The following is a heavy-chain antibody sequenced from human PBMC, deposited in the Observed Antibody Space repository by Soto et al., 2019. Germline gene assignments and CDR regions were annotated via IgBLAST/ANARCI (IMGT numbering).Heavy chain of an antibody. CDR3: AKNTPSWAPKSDEAFDI. D-gene: IGHD2-2*02. J-gene: IGHJ3*02. CDR2: ISGSGGST. Sequence: PGGSLRLSCAASGFTFSSYAMSWVRQAPGKGLEWVSAISGSGGSTYYADSVKGRFTISRDNSKNTLYLQMNSLRAEDTAVYYCAKNTPSWAPKSDEAFDIWGQGTMVTVSS. V-gene: IGHV3-23*01. CDR1: GFTFSSYA.